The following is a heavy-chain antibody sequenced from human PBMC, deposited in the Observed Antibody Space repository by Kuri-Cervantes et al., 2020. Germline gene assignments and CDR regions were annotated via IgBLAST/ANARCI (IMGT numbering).Heavy chain of an antibody. CDR2: IYHSGST. CDR3: ARGFNFWSAYYDH. Sequence: GSLRLSCAVSGGSISSSNWWSWVRQPPGKGLEWIGEIYHSGSTNYNPSLKSRVTISVDTSKNQFSLKLSSMTAADTAVYFCARGFNFWSAYYDHWGQGTLVTVSS. D-gene: IGHD3-3*01. CDR1: GGSISSSNW. J-gene: IGHJ5*02. V-gene: IGHV4-4*01.